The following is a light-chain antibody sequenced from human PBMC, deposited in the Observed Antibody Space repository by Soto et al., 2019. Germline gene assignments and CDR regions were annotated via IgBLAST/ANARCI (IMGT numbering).Light chain of an antibody. CDR2: DAS. CDR1: QSVSGK. CDR3: HQYDKWPLT. J-gene: IGKJ4*01. V-gene: IGKV3-15*01. Sequence: EMVMTQSPVTLSVFPGERATLSCRASQSVSGKLAWYQQKPGQAPRLLIYDASTRATGIPARFSGSGSGTEFTLTISSLQSEDFAVYYCHQYDKWPLTFGGGAKVEIK.